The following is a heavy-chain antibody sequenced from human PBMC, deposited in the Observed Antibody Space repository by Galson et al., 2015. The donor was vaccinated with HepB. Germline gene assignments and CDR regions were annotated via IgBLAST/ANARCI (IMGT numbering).Heavy chain of an antibody. CDR3: ARLDGRDGLLNHENFFDY. CDR1: GGSISGSIYY. V-gene: IGHV4-39*01. Sequence: SETLSLTCLVSGGSISGSIYYWGWIRQPPGKGLEWIGTIHSGGNTYYNASLKSRVTISIDTSKNHFSLRLGSVTAADTAQYYCARLDGRDGLLNHENFFDYWGQGTLVTVSS. J-gene: IGHJ4*02. CDR2: IHSGGNT. D-gene: IGHD5-24*01.